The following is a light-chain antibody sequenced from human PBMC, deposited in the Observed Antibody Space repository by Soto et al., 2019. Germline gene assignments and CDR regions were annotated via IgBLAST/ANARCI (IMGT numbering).Light chain of an antibody. CDR3: SSYAGSSNV. CDR1: SSDVGGYNY. CDR2: EVN. Sequence: QSARTQPPSASGSPGQSVAISCTGTSSDVGGYNYVSWYQQHPGKAPKLMIYEVNKRPSGVPDRFPGSKSGNTASLTVSGLQAEDEADYYCSSYAGSSNVFGTGTKVTVL. V-gene: IGLV2-8*01. J-gene: IGLJ1*01.